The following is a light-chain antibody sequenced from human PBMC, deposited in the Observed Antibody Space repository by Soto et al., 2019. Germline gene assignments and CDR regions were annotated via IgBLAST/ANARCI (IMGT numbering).Light chain of an antibody. Sequence: EIVFTQSPGTLSLSPGERVTLSCRASQSVSSNLAWYQQTPGQAPRLLIYGASIRATGIPDRFSGSGSGTDFTLTISRLEPEDFAVYFCQQYGRPPKTFGLGTKVDIK. CDR3: QQYGRPPKT. J-gene: IGKJ1*01. CDR2: GAS. CDR1: QSVSSN. V-gene: IGKV3-20*01.